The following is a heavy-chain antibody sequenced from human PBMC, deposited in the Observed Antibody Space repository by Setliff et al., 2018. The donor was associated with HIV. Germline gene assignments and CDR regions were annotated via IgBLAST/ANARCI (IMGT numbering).Heavy chain of an antibody. D-gene: IGHD3-10*01. V-gene: IGHV4-61*05. Sequence: SETLSLTCSVSGDSISDTTYYWAWIRQPPGKGLEWIGEIKHNGNSNYNPSLKSRLTLSVDTSKNQFSLKLKSVTAADTAVYYCAAKPMIRGRPFAFWGQATLVTVSS. CDR2: IKHNGNS. CDR3: AAKPMIRGRPFAF. J-gene: IGHJ4*02. CDR1: GDSISDTTYY.